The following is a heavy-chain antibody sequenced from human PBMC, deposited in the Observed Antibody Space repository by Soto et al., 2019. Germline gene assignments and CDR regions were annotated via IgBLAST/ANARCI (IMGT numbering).Heavy chain of an antibody. CDR3: ARGYCSSTSCPTYYYYGMDV. CDR2: ISAYNGNT. Sequence: ASVKVSCKASGYTFTSYGISWVRQAPGQGLEWMGWISAYNGNTNYAQKLQGRVTMTTDTSTSTAYMELRSLRSDDTAVYYCARGYCSSTSCPTYYYYGMDVWGQGTTVTVYS. D-gene: IGHD2-2*01. V-gene: IGHV1-18*04. CDR1: GYTFTSYG. J-gene: IGHJ6*02.